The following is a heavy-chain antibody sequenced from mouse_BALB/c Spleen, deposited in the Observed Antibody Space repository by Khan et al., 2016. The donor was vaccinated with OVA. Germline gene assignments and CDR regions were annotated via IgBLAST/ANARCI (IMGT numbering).Heavy chain of an antibody. Sequence: EVQLQQSGPELMKPGASVKISCKASGYSFTTYYLHWVMQSHGESLEWIGYVDPLSGGTTYNQKFKGKATLTVDKSSTKAYMHLSNLTSEDSAVYFCTRHGYVAWFTYWGQGTLVTVSA. D-gene: IGHD2-2*01. CDR2: VDPLSGGT. V-gene: IGHV1S135*01. CDR3: TRHGYVAWFTY. J-gene: IGHJ3*01. CDR1: GYSFTTYY.